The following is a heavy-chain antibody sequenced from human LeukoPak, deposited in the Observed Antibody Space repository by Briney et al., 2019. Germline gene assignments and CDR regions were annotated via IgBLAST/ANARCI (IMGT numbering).Heavy chain of an antibody. CDR1: GGSISSSSYY. V-gene: IGHV4-39*07. CDR3: ARGPNYDYGDTGAVDI. Sequence: SETLSLTCTVSGGSISSSSYYWGWIRQPPGKGLEWIGTIYYSGTTYYNPSLKSRVTISVDTSKNQFSLKLSSVTAADTAVYYCARGPNYDYGDTGAVDIWGQGTMVTVSS. D-gene: IGHD4-17*01. J-gene: IGHJ3*02. CDR2: IYYSGTT.